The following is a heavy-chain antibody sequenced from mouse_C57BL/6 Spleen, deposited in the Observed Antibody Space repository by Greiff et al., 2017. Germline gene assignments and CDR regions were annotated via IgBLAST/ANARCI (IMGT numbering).Heavy chain of an antibody. J-gene: IGHJ4*01. Sequence: VQLQQSGPVLVKPGASVKMSCKASGYTFTDYYMNWVKQSHGKSLEWIGVINPYNGGTSYNQKFKGKATLTVDKSSSTAYMEHNSLTSEDSAVYYCARPYISLYAMDYWGQGTSVTVSS. D-gene: IGHD1-3*01. CDR3: ARPYISLYAMDY. CDR1: GYTFTDYY. V-gene: IGHV1-19*01. CDR2: INPYNGGT.